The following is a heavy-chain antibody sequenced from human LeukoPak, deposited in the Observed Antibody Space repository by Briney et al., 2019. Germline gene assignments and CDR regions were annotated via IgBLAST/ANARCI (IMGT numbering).Heavy chain of an antibody. CDR3: ARGPPRTGRERFFDY. J-gene: IGHJ4*02. CDR2: IYYRGTT. V-gene: IGHV4-59*01. D-gene: IGHD1-1*01. CDR1: GGSTSDYY. Sequence: SETLSLTCTVSGGSTSDYYWNWIRQPPGKGLEWLGYIYYRGTTNYNPSLNSRVTISLDSSKNQFSLRLNSVTAADMAIYYCARGPPRTGRERFFDYWGQGTLVSVSS.